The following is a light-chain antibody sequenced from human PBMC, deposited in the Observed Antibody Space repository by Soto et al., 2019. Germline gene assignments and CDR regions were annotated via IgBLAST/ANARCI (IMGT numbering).Light chain of an antibody. CDR1: SSDIGSYNL. Sequence: QSALTQPASVSGSPGQSITISFTGTSSDIGSYNLVSWYQQHPGKAPKLMIYEATKRPSGVSNRFSGSKSGNTASLTISGLQAEDEADYYCCLYASRSTFIFGGGTKPTVL. V-gene: IGLV2-23*02. CDR2: EAT. CDR3: CLYASRSTFI. J-gene: IGLJ2*01.